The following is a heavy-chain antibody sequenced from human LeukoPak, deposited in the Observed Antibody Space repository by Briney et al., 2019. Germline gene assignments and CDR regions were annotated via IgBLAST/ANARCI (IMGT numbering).Heavy chain of an antibody. CDR1: GYTFTSYD. CDR3: ARACDSSGYYLGY. J-gene: IGHJ4*02. Sequence: WASVKVSCKASGYTFTSYDINWVRQATGQGLEWMGWMNPNSGNTGYAQKFQGRVTMTRNTSISTAYMELSSLRSEDTAVYYCARACDSSGYYLGYWGQETLVTVSS. V-gene: IGHV1-8*01. CDR2: MNPNSGNT. D-gene: IGHD3-22*01.